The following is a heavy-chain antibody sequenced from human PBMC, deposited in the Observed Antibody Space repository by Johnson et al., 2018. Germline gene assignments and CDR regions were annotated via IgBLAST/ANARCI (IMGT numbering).Heavy chain of an antibody. J-gene: IGHJ4*02. CDR1: GFSFDDYA. V-gene: IGHV3-49*03. Sequence: EVQLVETGGGLVEPGRSLRLSCTASGFSFDDYAVNWLRQGPVKGLEWVGQIKSKAYGETTDFAAPVKGRFTISRDDSKNTLYLQMNSVKTEDTAVYYCTTDLNPSTWTPSWGQGTLVTVSS. D-gene: IGHD6-13*01. CDR3: TTDLNPSTWTPS. CDR2: IKSKAYGETT.